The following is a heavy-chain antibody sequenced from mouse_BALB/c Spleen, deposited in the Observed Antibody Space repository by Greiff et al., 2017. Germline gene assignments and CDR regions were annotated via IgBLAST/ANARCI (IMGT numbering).Heavy chain of an antibody. CDR3: ARGGGYYDAMDY. J-gene: IGHJ4*01. CDR1: GYTFTDYA. Sequence: QVQLQQSGAELVRPGVSVKISCKGSGYTFTDYAMHWVKQSHAKSLEWIGVISTYYGDASYNQKFKGKATMTVDKSSSTAYMELARLTSEDSAIYYCARGGGYYDAMDYWGQGTSVTVSS. D-gene: IGHD2-2*01. CDR2: ISTYYGDA. V-gene: IGHV1S137*01.